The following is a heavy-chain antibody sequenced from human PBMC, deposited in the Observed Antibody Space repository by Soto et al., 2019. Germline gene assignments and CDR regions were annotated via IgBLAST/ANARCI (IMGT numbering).Heavy chain of an antibody. D-gene: IGHD1-7*01. CDR2: ISSSSSYI. Sequence: GGSLRLSCAASVFTFSSYSMNWVRQAPGKGLEWVSSISSSSSYIYYADSVKGRFTISRDNAKNSLYLQMNSLRAEDTAVYYCARDNWNYSPPDHGMDVWGQGTTVTVSS. CDR1: VFTFSSYS. J-gene: IGHJ6*02. CDR3: ARDNWNYSPPDHGMDV. V-gene: IGHV3-21*01.